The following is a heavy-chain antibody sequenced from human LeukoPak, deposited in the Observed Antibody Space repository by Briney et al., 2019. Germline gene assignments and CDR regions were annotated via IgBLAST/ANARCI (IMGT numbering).Heavy chain of an antibody. D-gene: IGHD2-8*02. CDR2: INSDGSST. J-gene: IGHJ3*02. V-gene: IGHV3-74*01. Sequence: GGSLRLSCAASGFTFSSYWMHWVRQAPGKGLVWVSRINSDGSSTSYADSVKGRFTISRDNAKNTLYLQMNSLRAEDTAVYYCASIYWYDAFDIWGQGTMATVSS. CDR3: ASIYWYDAFDI. CDR1: GFTFSSYW.